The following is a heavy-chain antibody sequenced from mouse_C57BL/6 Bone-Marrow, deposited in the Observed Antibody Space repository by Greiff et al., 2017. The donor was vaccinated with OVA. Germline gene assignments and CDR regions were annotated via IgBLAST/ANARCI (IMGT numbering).Heavy chain of an antibody. J-gene: IGHJ4*01. CDR1: GFTFSSYG. CDR2: ISSGGSYT. V-gene: IGHV5-6*01. CDR3: ARHPMVTTYYAMDY. D-gene: IGHD2-2*01. Sequence: EVQLKESGGDLVKPGGSLKLSCAASGFTFSSYGMSWVRQTPDKRLEWVATISSGGSYTYYPDSVKGRFTISRDNAKNTLYLQMSSLKSEDTAMYYCARHPMVTTYYAMDYWGQGTSVTVSS.